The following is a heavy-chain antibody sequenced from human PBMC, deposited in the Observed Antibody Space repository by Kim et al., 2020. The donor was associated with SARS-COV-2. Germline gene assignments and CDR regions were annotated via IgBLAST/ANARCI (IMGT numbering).Heavy chain of an antibody. CDR1: GGSFSGYY. CDR3: ARGYCSGGSCYFFRTPFDY. CDR2: INHSGST. J-gene: IGHJ4*02. D-gene: IGHD2-15*01. Sequence: SETLSLTCAVYGGSFSGYYWSWIRQPPGKGLEWIGEINHSGSTNYNPSLKSRVTISVDTSKNQFSLKLSSVTAADTAVYYCARGYCSGGSCYFFRTPFDYWGQGTLVTVSS. V-gene: IGHV4-34*01.